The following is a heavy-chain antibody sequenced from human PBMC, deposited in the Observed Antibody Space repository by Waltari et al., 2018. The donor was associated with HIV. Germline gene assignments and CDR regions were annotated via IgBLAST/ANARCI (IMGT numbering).Heavy chain of an antibody. D-gene: IGHD3-10*01. CDR3: ARGGFYGSGSKVN. CDR2: IKQDGSEK. CDR1: GLTFSSYW. Sequence: VHMVVSGVGLVQPGGSLRLCCASCGLTFSSYWMGACRPAPGTGLGWVANIKQDGSEKYYVDSVNGRFTISRDNAENSLYLQMNSLRAEDTAVYYCARGGFYGSGSKVNWGQGTLVTVSS. V-gene: IGHV3-7*04. J-gene: IGHJ4*02.